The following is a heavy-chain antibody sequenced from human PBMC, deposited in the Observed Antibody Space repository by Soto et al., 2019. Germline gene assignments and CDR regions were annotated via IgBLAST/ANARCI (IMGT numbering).Heavy chain of an antibody. CDR2: ISGSGGST. V-gene: IGHV3-23*01. CDR3: AKDLGFSSGTGTTKYGMDV. Sequence: PXGSLRVSCAASGCTFSSYAMSWVRQDPGNGLQWVSAISGSGGSTYYADSVKGRFTISRDNSKNTLYLQMNSLRAEDTAVYYSAKDLGFSSGTGTTKYGMDVSGQGTTVTVSS. CDR1: GCTFSSYA. J-gene: IGHJ6*02. D-gene: IGHD1-7*01.